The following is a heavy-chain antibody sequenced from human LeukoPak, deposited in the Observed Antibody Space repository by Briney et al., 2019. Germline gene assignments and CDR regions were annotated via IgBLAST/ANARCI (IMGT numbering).Heavy chain of an antibody. CDR1: VFTLRSYI. D-gene: IGHD3-10*01. V-gene: IGHV3-48*01. Sequence: GGSLRLSCAACVFTLRSYIMNGVRPAPGKGVEGVSYISSSSSTIYYANSVKGRFTISRDNAKNSLYLQMNSLRAEDTAVYYCARSDGAVWFGELPDYWGQGTLVTVSS. CDR3: ARSDGAVWFGELPDY. CDR2: ISSSSSTI. J-gene: IGHJ4*02.